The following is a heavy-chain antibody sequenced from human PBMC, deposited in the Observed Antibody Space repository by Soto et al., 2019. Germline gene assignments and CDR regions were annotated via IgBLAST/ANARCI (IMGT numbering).Heavy chain of an antibody. J-gene: IGHJ4*02. CDR1: GYTFTSYG. D-gene: IGHD6-19*01. CDR2: INAGNGNT. Sequence: ASVKVSCKASGYTFTSYGISWVRQAPGQRLEWMGWINAGNGNTCYAQKFQGRVTMTRNTSISTAYMELSSLRSEDTAVYYCARGKSGWYRSNGYWGQGTLVTVSS. V-gene: IGHV1-8*02. CDR3: ARGKSGWYRSNGY.